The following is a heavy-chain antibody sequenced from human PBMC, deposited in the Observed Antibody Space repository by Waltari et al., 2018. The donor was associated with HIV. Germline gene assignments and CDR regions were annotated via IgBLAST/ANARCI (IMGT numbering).Heavy chain of an antibody. Sequence: QVQLVQSGAEVKKPGASVKVSCKASGYTFTGYYMHWVRQAHGQGLEWVGWINPKSDGTNYAQKFQGRVTMTRDTSTSTAYMELSRLRSDDTALYYCARDRIAVTGSYYYGMDVWGQGTTVTVSS. V-gene: IGHV1-2*02. CDR3: ARDRIAVTGSYYYGMDV. CDR2: INPKSDGT. CDR1: GYTFTGYY. D-gene: IGHD6-19*01. J-gene: IGHJ6*02.